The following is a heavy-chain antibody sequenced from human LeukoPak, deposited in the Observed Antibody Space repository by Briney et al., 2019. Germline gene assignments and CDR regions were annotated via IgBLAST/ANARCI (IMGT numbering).Heavy chain of an antibody. V-gene: IGHV1-8*01. CDR3: ARGPPSTYYDFWSGRGSNGMDV. CDR1: GYTFTSYD. CDR2: MNPNSGNT. J-gene: IGHJ6*02. D-gene: IGHD3-3*01. Sequence: ASVKVSCKASGYTFTSYDINWVRQATRQRLEWMGWMNPNSGNTGYAQKFQGRVTMTRNTSISTAYMELSSVRSEDTAVYYCARGPPSTYYDFWSGRGSNGMDVWGQGTTVTVSS.